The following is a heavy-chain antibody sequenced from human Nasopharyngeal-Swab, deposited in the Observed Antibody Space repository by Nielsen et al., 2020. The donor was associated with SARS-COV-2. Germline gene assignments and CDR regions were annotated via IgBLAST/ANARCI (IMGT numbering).Heavy chain of an antibody. Sequence: GESLKISCVASGFTFRSRSMNWVRQAPGKGLEWVSYINGDSSAKYYVDSVKGRFTISRDNSKNTLYLRMNSLRAEDTAVYYCAKDGSSSPTYWGQGTLVTVSS. CDR3: AKDGSSSPTY. J-gene: IGHJ4*02. D-gene: IGHD6-13*01. V-gene: IGHV3-48*01. CDR2: INGDSSAK. CDR1: GFTFRSRS.